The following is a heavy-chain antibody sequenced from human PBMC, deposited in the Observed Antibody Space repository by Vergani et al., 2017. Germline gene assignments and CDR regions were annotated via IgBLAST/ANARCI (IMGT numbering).Heavy chain of an antibody. D-gene: IGHD1-1*01. CDR3: ARDGQPNGYCDL. CDR2: IYYSGST. J-gene: IGHJ2*01. Sequence: QVQLQESGPGLVKPSETLSLTCTVSGGSISSYYWSWIRQPPGKGLEWIGYIYYSGSTNYNPSLKSRVTISVDTSKNQFSLKLSSVTAADTAVYYWARDGQPNGYCDLWGRGTLVTVSS. CDR1: GGSISSYY. V-gene: IGHV4-59*01.